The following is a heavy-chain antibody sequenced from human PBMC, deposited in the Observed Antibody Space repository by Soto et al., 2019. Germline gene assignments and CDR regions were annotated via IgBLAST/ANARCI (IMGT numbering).Heavy chain of an antibody. CDR1: GGTFSSYA. CDR2: IIPIFGTA. CDR3: ASLQYYYDSSGYYQPNY. D-gene: IGHD3-22*01. J-gene: IGHJ4*02. V-gene: IGHV1-69*13. Sequence: SVKVSCKASGGTFSSYAISWVRQAPGQGLEWMGGIIPIFGTANYAQKFQGRVTITADESTSTAYMELSSLRSEDTAVYFCASLQYYYDSSGYYQPNYWGQGTLVTVSS.